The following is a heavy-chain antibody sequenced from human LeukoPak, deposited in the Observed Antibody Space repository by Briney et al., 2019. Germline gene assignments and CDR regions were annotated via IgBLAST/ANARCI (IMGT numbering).Heavy chain of an antibody. D-gene: IGHD5-18*01. Sequence: PGRSLRLSCAASGFTFDDYAMHWARQAPGRGLEWVSTINWNSGSIGYADSVKGRFTISRDNAKNSLYLQMNSLRAEDTALYYCAKDSTAMVTGTFDYWGQGTLVTVSS. J-gene: IGHJ4*02. V-gene: IGHV3-9*01. CDR3: AKDSTAMVTGTFDY. CDR2: INWNSGSI. CDR1: GFTFDDYA.